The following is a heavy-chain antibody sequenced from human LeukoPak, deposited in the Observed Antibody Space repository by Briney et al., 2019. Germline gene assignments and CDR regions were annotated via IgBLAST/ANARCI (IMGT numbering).Heavy chain of an antibody. V-gene: IGHV3-74*01. CDR3: ARRSAAGGFFDY. Sequence: SGGSLRLSCAASGFTFSSYWMHWVRQAPGKGLVWVSRINSDGSSTSYADSVKGRFTISRDNAKNTLDLQMNSLGVEDTAVYYCARRSAAGGFFDYWGQGTLVTVSS. CDR1: GFTFSSYW. D-gene: IGHD6-13*01. CDR2: INSDGSST. J-gene: IGHJ4*02.